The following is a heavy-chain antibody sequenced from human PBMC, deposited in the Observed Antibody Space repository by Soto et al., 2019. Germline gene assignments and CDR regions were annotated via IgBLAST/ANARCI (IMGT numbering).Heavy chain of an antibody. CDR1: GGSISSGGYY. V-gene: IGHV4-31*03. CDR3: ARDRVVVPARKEYYYGMDV. J-gene: IGHJ6*02. D-gene: IGHD2-2*01. Sequence: QVQLQESGPGLVKPSQTLSLTCTVSGGSISSGGYYWSWIRQHPGKGLEWIGDIYYSGSTYYNPSLKSRVTISVDTSKNQFSLKLSSVTAADTAVYYCARDRVVVPARKEYYYGMDVWGQGTTVTVSS. CDR2: IYYSGST.